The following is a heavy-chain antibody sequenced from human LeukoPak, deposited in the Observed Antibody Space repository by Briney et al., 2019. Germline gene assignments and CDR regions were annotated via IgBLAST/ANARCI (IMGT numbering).Heavy chain of an antibody. D-gene: IGHD1-26*01. CDR1: GFTFDDYG. CDR3: ATLTYSGSYYFDY. Sequence: GGSLRLSCAASGFTFDDYGMSWVRQTPGKGLEWISGINWNGGSINHADSVRGRFTISRDNAKNSLYLQMNGLRAEDTALYYCATLTYSGSYYFDYWRQGTLVTVSS. CDR2: INWNGGSI. V-gene: IGHV3-20*04. J-gene: IGHJ4*02.